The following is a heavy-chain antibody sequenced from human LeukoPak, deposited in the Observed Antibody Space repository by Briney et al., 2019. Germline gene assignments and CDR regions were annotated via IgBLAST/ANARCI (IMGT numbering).Heavy chain of an antibody. D-gene: IGHD3-10*01. J-gene: IGHJ4*02. V-gene: IGHV1-2*02. CDR1: GYTFTSNY. CDR2: IDPNNGAT. Sequence: ASVKVSCKAFGYTFTSNYVLWVRQAPGQGLGWVGWIDPNNGATYYAQHFQGRVTMTRDTSLTTAYMQLDSLTSDDTAVYYCARDLKDDGFGAEGSLDFWGQGTLVTVSS. CDR3: ARDLKDDGFGAEGSLDF.